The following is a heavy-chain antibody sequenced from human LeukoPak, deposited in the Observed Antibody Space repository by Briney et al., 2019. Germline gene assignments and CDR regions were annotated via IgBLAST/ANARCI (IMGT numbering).Heavy chain of an antibody. V-gene: IGHV1-69*13. J-gene: IGHJ5*02. CDR2: IIPIFGTA. Sequence: SVTVSCKASGGTFSSYAISWVRQAPGQGLEWMGGIIPIFGTANYAQKFQGRVTITADESTGTAYMELSSLRSEDTAVYFCARDRDRWSSGSYNWFDPWGQGTLVTVSS. CDR1: GGTFSSYA. D-gene: IGHD6-19*01. CDR3: ARDRDRWSSGSYNWFDP.